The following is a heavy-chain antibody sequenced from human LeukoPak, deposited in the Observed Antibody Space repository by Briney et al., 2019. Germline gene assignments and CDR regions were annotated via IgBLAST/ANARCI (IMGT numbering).Heavy chain of an antibody. CDR2: INSDGSST. CDR3: ARVPRGYNTAWLANY. J-gene: IGHJ4*02. Sequence: GGSLRLSCAASGFTFSSYWMHWVRQAPGKGLVWVSRINSDGSSTSYADSVKGRFTISRDNAKNSLFLQMNSLRAEDTAVYYCARVPRGYNTAWLANYWGQGTLVTVSS. CDR1: GFTFSSYW. D-gene: IGHD1-14*01. V-gene: IGHV3-74*01.